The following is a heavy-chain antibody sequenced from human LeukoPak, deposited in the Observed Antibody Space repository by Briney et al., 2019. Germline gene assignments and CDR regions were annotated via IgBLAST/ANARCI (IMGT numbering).Heavy chain of an antibody. CDR1: GDTVSSNSAA. V-gene: IGHV6-1*01. Sequence: SQTLSLTCDISGDTVSSNSAAWSWIRQSPSRGLEWLGRSYYRSKWFNDYAMSVKGRMTINPDSSKNQFSLQLNSVTPEDTAVYYCARDLHELELYYFDSWGQGTLVIVSS. J-gene: IGHJ4*02. D-gene: IGHD1-7*01. CDR2: SYYRSKWFN. CDR3: ARDLHELELYYFDS.